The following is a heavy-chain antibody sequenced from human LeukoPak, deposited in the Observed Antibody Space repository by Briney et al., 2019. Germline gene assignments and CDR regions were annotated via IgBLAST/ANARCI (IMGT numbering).Heavy chain of an antibody. CDR3: AREVSSSGWYNWFDP. CDR1: GFTFSSYW. Sequence: PGGSPRLSCAASGFTFSSYWMHWVRQAPGKGLVWVPRINSDGSSTRYADSVKGRFTISRDNAKNTLYLQMNSLRAEDTAVYYCAREVSSSGWYNWFDPWGQGTLVTVSS. D-gene: IGHD6-19*01. V-gene: IGHV3-74*01. CDR2: INSDGSST. J-gene: IGHJ5*02.